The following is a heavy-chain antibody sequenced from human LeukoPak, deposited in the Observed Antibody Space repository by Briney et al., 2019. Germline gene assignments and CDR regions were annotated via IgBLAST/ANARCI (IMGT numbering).Heavy chain of an antibody. V-gene: IGHV4-59*01. J-gene: IGHJ4*02. CDR3: ARWSIVTGFDY. D-gene: IGHD2/OR15-2a*01. CDR2: IYYSGST. CDR1: GGSISSYY. Sequence: SETLSLTCTVSGGSISSYYGSWIRQPPGKGLEWIGYIYYSGSTNYNPSLKSRVTISVDTSKNQFSLKLSSVTAADTAVYYCARWSIVTGFDYWGQGTLVTVSS.